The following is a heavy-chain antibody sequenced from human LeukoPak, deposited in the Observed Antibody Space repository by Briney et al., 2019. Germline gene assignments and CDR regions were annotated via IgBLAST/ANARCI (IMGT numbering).Heavy chain of an antibody. CDR2: IYTSGST. CDR1: GGSISSGSYY. Sequence: SETLSLTCTVSGGSISSGSYYWSWIRQPAGKGLEWIGRIYTSGSTNYNPSLKSRVTISVDTSKNQFSLKLSSVTAADTAVYYCARSLELRFLEWLFDDAFDIWGQGTMVTVSS. J-gene: IGHJ3*02. D-gene: IGHD3-3*01. CDR3: ARSLELRFLEWLFDDAFDI. V-gene: IGHV4-61*02.